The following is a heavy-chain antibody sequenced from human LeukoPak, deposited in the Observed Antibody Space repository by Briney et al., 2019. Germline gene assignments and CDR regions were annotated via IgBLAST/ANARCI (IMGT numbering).Heavy chain of an antibody. CDR1: GFTFSSYG. Sequence: GGSLRLSCAASGFTFSSYGMHWVRQAPGKGLDWVAVISYDGSNKYYVDSVKGRFTISRDNAKNSLYLQMNSLRAEDTAVYYCARSPWWGNGYNIWGQGTLVTVSS. V-gene: IGHV3-30*03. CDR2: ISYDGSNK. D-gene: IGHD5-24*01. CDR3: ARSPWWGNGYNI. J-gene: IGHJ4*02.